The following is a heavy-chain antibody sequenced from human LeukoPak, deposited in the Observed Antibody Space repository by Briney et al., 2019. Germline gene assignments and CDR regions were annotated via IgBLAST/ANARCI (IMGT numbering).Heavy chain of an antibody. D-gene: IGHD4-17*01. CDR1: GGSISSYY. Sequence: SETLSLTRTVSGGSISSYYWSWIRQPPGKGLEWIGYIYYSGSTNYNPSLKSRVTIPVDTSKNQFSLKLSSVTAADTAVYYCASSYGDAYFDYWGQGTLVTVSS. CDR3: ASSYGDAYFDY. J-gene: IGHJ4*02. CDR2: IYYSGST. V-gene: IGHV4-59*01.